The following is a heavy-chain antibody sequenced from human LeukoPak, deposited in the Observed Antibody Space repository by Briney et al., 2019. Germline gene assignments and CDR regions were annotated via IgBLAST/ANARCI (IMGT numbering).Heavy chain of an antibody. D-gene: IGHD6-6*01. V-gene: IGHV4-4*07. Sequence: PSETLSLTCSVSGVSISGYYWSWIRQPAGKELEWVGRIFNSENTNYNPSLKSRITMSVDTSKNQFSLKLSSVTAANTAVYYCARGPVTARSNAFDIWGQGTMVTVSS. CDR2: IFNSENT. CDR3: ARGPVTARSNAFDI. J-gene: IGHJ3*02. CDR1: GVSISGYY.